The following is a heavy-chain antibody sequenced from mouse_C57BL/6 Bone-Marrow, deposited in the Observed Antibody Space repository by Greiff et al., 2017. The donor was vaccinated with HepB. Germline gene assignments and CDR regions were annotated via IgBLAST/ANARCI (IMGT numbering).Heavy chain of an antibody. CDR2: IHPSDSDT. J-gene: IGHJ3*01. CDR3: AIGGSGAWFAY. Sequence: VQLKQPGAELVKPGASVKVSCKASGYTFTSYWMHWVKQRPGQGLEWIGRIHPSDSDTNYNQKFKGKATLTVDKSSSTAYMQRSSLTSEDSAVYYCAIGGSGAWFAYWGQGTLVTVSA. CDR1: GYTFTSYW. V-gene: IGHV1-74*01.